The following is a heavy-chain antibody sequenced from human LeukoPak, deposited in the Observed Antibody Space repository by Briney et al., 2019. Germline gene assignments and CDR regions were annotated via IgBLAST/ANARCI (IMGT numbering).Heavy chain of an antibody. D-gene: IGHD1-20*01. V-gene: IGHV3-23*01. CDR1: GFTFTSYA. J-gene: IGHJ4*02. Sequence: GGSLRLSCAASGFTFTSYAMSWVRQAPGKGLEWVSTTSGSGGNTYYADSVRGRFTISRDNSKNTLYLQMNSLRTEDSAVYYCAKATGLTGWFDYWGQGTLVTVPS. CDR3: AKATGLTGWFDY. CDR2: TSGSGGNT.